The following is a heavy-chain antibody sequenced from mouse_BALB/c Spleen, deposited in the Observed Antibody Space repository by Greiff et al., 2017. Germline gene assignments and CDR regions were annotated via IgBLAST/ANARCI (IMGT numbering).Heavy chain of an antibody. V-gene: IGHV5-4*02. J-gene: IGHJ4*01. Sequence: EVKVVESGGGLVKPGGSLKLSCAASGFTFSDYYMYWVRQTPEKRLEWVATISDGGSYTYYPDSVKGRFTISRDNAKNNLYLQMSSLKSEDTAMYYCARDIGLSMDYWGQGTSVTVSS. CDR2: ISDGGSYT. CDR3: ARDIGLSMDY. CDR1: GFTFSDYY.